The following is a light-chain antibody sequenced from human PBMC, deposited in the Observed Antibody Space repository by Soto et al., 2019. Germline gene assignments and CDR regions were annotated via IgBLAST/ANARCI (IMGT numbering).Light chain of an antibody. V-gene: IGKV3-20*01. Sequence: EIVLTQSPGTLSLSPGERATLSCRASPSVTNFLAWYQQKPGQAPRLLIYGAFNRATGIPARFSGSGSGTDLSLSLRSRLQPEDLANYYRQHSYRPSVTFGQGTKVEIK. CDR3: QHSYRPSVT. CDR2: GAF. CDR1: PSVTNF. J-gene: IGKJ1*01.